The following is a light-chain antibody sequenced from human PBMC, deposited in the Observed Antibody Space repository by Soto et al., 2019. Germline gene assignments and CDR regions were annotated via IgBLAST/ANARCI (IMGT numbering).Light chain of an antibody. CDR1: QSVSSNY. J-gene: IGKJ1*01. CDR3: QQYGGSPRT. CDR2: YAY. V-gene: IGKV3-20*01. Sequence: EIVFTQSPGTLSLSPGEKATLSCSASQSVSSNYLAWYQQKPGQAPRLLIYYAYRRTTGIPDRFSGSGSGTDFTLTISGLEPEDFAVYYCQQYGGSPRTFGQGTKVDIK.